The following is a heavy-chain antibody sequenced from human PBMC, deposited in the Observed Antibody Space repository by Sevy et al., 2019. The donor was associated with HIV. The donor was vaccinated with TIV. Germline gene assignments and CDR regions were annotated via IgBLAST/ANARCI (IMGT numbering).Heavy chain of an antibody. CDR2: LNWDSGSV. CDR3: AKDIGATGIAVVAN. Sequence: GGSPRLSCAASGFTFDDFAMHWVRQVPGKGLEWVSGLNWDSGSVAYADSVKGRFTISRDNAKNALFLQMNSLRAEDTALYYCAKDIGATGIAVVANWGQGIQVTVSS. D-gene: IGHD2-15*01. V-gene: IGHV3-9*01. J-gene: IGHJ4*02. CDR1: GFTFDDFA.